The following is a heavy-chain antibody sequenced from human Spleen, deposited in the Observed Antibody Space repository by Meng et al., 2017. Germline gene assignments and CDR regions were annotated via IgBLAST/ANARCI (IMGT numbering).Heavy chain of an antibody. J-gene: IGHJ4*02. CDR2: INHSGST. V-gene: IGHV4-34*01. CDR3: ARGPTTMAHDFDY. Sequence: QGGAGLLKPSEPLSLTCVVSGGSCSDYYWSWIRQPPGKGLEWIGEINHSGSTNYNPSLESRATISVDTSQNNLSLKLSSVTAADSAVYYCARGPTTMAHDFDYWGQGTLVTVSS. CDR1: GGSCSDYY. D-gene: IGHD4-11*01.